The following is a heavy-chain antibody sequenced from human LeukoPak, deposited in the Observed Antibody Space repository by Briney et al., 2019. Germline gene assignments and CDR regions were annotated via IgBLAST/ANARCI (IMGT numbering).Heavy chain of an antibody. D-gene: IGHD1-26*01. CDR3: ANNGGVGGATGY. V-gene: IGHV3-23*01. J-gene: IGHJ4*02. Sequence: GGSLRLSCAASGFTFSTSAMSWVRQAPGKGVEWVSIISGNGGVTYYAGSVKGRFTISRDNSKSTLYLQINSLRAEDTAVYYCANNGGVGGATGYWGQGTLVTVSS. CDR2: ISGNGGVT. CDR1: GFTFSTSA.